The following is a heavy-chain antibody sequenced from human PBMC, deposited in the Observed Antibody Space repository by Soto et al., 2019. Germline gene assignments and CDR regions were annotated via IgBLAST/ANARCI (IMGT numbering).Heavy chain of an antibody. CDR1: GGSISSYY. CDR2: IYYSGST. J-gene: IGHJ4*02. Sequence: PSETLSLTCTVSGGSISSYYWSWIRQPPGKGLEWIGYIYYSGSTNYNPSLKSRVTISVDTSKNQFSLKLSSVTAADTAVYYCARRRDGYNLLDYWGQGTLVTVSS. V-gene: IGHV4-59*08. CDR3: ARRRDGYNLLDY. D-gene: IGHD5-12*01.